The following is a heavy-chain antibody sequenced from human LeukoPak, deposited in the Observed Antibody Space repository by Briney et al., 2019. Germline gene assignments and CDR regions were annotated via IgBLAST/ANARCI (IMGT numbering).Heavy chain of an antibody. CDR1: GGSIRSTSYY. D-gene: IGHD6-19*01. CDR3: ARRSTVAGRGRFDP. J-gene: IGHJ5*02. Sequence: SETLSLTCTVSGGSIRSTSYYWGWIRQPPGKGLEWLGSVHYSGSTYDNPSLKSRVTISVDTSKNQFSLNLISVTAADTAAYYCARRSTVAGRGRFDPWGQGTLVTVSS. V-gene: IGHV4-39*01. CDR2: VHYSGST.